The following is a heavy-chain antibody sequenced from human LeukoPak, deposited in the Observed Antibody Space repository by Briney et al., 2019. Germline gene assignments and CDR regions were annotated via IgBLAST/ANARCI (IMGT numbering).Heavy chain of an antibody. Sequence: PSETLSLTCTVSGVSISSHYWGWIRQPPGKGLQWIGDIYSTGKNNYNPSLKSRVTISLDTSKSHLSLNLTSVLAADTAIYYCVRRDTGWNYFDYWGQGILVTVSS. CDR3: VRRDTGWNYFDY. V-gene: IGHV4-4*08. J-gene: IGHJ4*02. CDR1: GVSISSHY. CDR2: IYSTGKN. D-gene: IGHD6-19*01.